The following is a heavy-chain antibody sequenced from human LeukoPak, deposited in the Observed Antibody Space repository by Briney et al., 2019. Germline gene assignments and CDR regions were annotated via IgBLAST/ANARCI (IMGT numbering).Heavy chain of an antibody. J-gene: IGHJ4*02. CDR1: GGSISNTSW. V-gene: IGHV4-4*02. CDR3: SGESGAFCPFGY. CDR2: VTLAGQT. D-gene: IGHD1-26*01. Sequence: SETLSLTCDVSGGSISNTSWWCCGRQPQGQGVGWLGVVTLAGQTNYNPSLNGRVTMSLDESSNQLSLKLTSVTAADTAIYYCSGESGAFCPFGYWGEGTLVIVP.